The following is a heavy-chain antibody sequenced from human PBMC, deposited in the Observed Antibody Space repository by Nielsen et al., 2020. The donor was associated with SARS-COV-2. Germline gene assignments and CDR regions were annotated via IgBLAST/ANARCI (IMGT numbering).Heavy chain of an antibody. CDR3: ARGPGGLVVVAATSLDY. Sequence: ASVKVSCKASGYTFTSYGISWVRQAPGQGLEWMGWISAYNGNTNYAQKLQGRVTMTTDTSTSTAYMELRSLRSDDTAVYYCARGPGGLVVVAATSLDYWGQGTLVTVSS. CDR2: ISAYNGNT. CDR1: GYTFTSYG. J-gene: IGHJ4*02. D-gene: IGHD2-15*01. V-gene: IGHV1-18*01.